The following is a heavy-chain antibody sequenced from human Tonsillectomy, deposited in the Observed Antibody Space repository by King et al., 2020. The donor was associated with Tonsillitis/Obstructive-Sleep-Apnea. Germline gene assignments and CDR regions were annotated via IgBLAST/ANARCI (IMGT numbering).Heavy chain of an antibody. CDR3: ARGGSKGSIDY. V-gene: IGHV3-74*01. J-gene: IGHJ4*02. D-gene: IGHD2-2*01. Sequence: FFPPWCSLRLSFAASGFPFSPYWMYWVRHAPGPVLVSFSRLTAAGNSIHYSASVKGRFTISRDNAKGTLYLQMNSLRAEDTAVYYCARGGSKGSIDYWGQGTLVTVSS. CDR1: GFPFSPYW. CDR2: LTAAGNSI.